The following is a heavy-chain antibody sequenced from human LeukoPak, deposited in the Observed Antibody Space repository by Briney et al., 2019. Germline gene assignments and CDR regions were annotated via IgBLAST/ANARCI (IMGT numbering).Heavy chain of an antibody. Sequence: GGSLRLSCAASGFTFSDTWMHWVRQAPGEGLVWVSRIRSDGSDTRYAESVKGRFTISRDNAKNSLYLQMNSLRAEDTAVYYCARGHYYGMDVWGKGTTVTISS. CDR3: ARGHYYGMDV. V-gene: IGHV3-74*01. CDR1: GFTFSDTW. J-gene: IGHJ6*04. CDR2: IRSDGSDT.